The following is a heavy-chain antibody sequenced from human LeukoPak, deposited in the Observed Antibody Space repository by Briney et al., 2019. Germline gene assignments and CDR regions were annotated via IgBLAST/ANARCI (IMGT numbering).Heavy chain of an antibody. Sequence: GGSLRLPCAASGFTFSDYYMRWIRQAPGRGREGVAYISSSGSTIYYADSVKGRFTISRDNAKNSLYLQMNSLRAEDTAVYYCARAGEYSSSSVACDIWGQGTMVTVSS. CDR1: GFTFSDYY. J-gene: IGHJ3*02. V-gene: IGHV3-11*01. D-gene: IGHD6-6*01. CDR3: ARAGEYSSSSVACDI. CDR2: ISSSGSTI.